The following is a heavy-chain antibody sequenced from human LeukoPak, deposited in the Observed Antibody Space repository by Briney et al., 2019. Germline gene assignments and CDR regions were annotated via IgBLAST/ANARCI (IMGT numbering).Heavy chain of an antibody. CDR2: IYYSGTT. D-gene: IGHD5-12*01. Sequence: PSQTLSLTCSVSGASIRSGDYYWIWLRQHPGKGQVWNGCIYYSGTTYFNPSLKSRLTKSVDTSKNLFSMKLSAVTAADTSVYYCARGTDSGYDAFDIWGQGTMVTVSS. J-gene: IGHJ3*02. CDR1: GASIRSGDYY. CDR3: ARGTDSGYDAFDI. V-gene: IGHV4-31*03.